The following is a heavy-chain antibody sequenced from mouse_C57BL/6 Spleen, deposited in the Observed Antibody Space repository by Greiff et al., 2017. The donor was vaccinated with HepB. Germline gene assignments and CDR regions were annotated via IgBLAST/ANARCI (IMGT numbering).Heavy chain of an antibody. Sequence: VQLQQPGAELVRPGTSVKLSCKASGYTFTSYWMHLVKQRPGQGLEWIGVIDPSDSYTNYNQKFKGKATLTVDTSSSTAYMQLSSLTSEDSAVYYCARGTGTYFDYWGQGTTLTVSS. J-gene: IGHJ2*01. V-gene: IGHV1-59*01. D-gene: IGHD4-1*01. CDR2: IDPSDSYT. CDR3: ARGTGTYFDY. CDR1: GYTFTSYW.